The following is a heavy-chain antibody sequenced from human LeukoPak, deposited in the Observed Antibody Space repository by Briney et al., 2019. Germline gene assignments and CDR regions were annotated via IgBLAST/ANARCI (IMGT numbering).Heavy chain of an antibody. D-gene: IGHD6-19*01. CDR3: ARDRYSSAWEFDY. Sequence: GGSLRLSCAASGFTFSSYAMTWVRQAPGKGLEWVSVISGSGGSTYYADSVKGRFTISRDNSKNTLYLQLNSLRAEDTAVYYCARDRYSSAWEFDYWGQGTLVTVSS. J-gene: IGHJ4*02. V-gene: IGHV3-23*01. CDR1: GFTFSSYA. CDR2: ISGSGGST.